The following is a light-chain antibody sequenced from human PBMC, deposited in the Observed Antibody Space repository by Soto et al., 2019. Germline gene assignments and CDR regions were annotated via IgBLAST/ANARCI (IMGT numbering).Light chain of an antibody. CDR3: QQSNNWPPMYT. V-gene: IGKV3-15*01. Sequence: EIVMTQSPATLSVSPGERATLSCSASQSVSSNLAWYQQKPGQAPRLLIYGASTRATGIPARFSGSGSGTEFTLTISSLHSEDFAVYYCQQSNNWPPMYTFGQGTKLEIK. CDR2: GAS. CDR1: QSVSSN. J-gene: IGKJ2*01.